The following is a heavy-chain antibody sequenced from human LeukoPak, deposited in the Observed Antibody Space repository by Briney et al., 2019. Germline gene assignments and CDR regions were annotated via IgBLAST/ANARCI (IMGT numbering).Heavy chain of an antibody. CDR2: IRYDGSNK. V-gene: IGHV3-30*02. CDR3: AKSAIYGSGSFYYMDV. Sequence: GGSLRLSCAASGFTLSNYGMHWVRQAPGKGLEWVAFIRYDGSNKYYADSVKGRFTISRDNSKNTLYLQMNSLRAEDTAVYYCAKSAIYGSGSFYYMDVWGKGTTVTVSS. D-gene: IGHD3-10*01. CDR1: GFTLSNYG. J-gene: IGHJ6*03.